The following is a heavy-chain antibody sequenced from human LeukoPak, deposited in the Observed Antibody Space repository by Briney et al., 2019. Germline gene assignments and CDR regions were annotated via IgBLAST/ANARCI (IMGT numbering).Heavy chain of an antibody. V-gene: IGHV3-48*04. D-gene: IGHD5-18*01. CDR1: GFTFSSYS. CDR2: IDSSGNSI. CDR3: ARDGYSYGMVFDY. J-gene: IGHJ4*02. Sequence: TGGSLRLSCAASGFTFSSYSMNWVRQAPGKGLEWVSYIDSSGNSISYADSVKGRFTISRDNAKNSLYLQMNSLRAEDTAVYYCARDGYSYGMVFDYWGQGTLVTVSS.